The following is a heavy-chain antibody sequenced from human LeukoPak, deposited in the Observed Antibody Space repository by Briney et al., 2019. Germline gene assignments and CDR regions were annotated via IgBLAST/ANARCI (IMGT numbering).Heavy chain of an antibody. CDR1: GFSFSNYA. CDR2: ISGRGANT. Sequence: GGSLRLSCAASGFSFSNYAMSWVRQAPGKGLEWVSAISGRGANTYYADSVKGRFTISRDNSKNTLYMQMNSLRAEDTAVYYCAKGLSYYYDSSGHFGGYYFDYWGQGTLVTVSS. J-gene: IGHJ4*02. V-gene: IGHV3-23*01. D-gene: IGHD3-22*01. CDR3: AKGLSYYYDSSGHFGGYYFDY.